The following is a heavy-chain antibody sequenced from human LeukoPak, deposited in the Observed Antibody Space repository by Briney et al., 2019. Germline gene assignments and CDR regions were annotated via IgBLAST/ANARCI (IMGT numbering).Heavy chain of an antibody. J-gene: IGHJ3*02. CDR3: AREPLAAAGSWDAFDI. V-gene: IGHV3-30*04. CDR2: ISYDGSNK. Sequence: GGSLRLSCAASGFTVSSYAMHWVRQAPGKGLEWVAVISYDGSNKYYADSVKGRFTISRDNSKNTLYLQMNSLRAEDTAVYYCAREPLAAAGSWDAFDIWGQGTMVTVSS. D-gene: IGHD6-13*01. CDR1: GFTVSSYA.